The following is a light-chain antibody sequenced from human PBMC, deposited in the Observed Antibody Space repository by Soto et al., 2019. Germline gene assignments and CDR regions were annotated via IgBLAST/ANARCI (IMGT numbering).Light chain of an antibody. CDR2: EVT. CDR3: SSYAASNKFYFV. J-gene: IGLJ3*02. CDR1: SSDVGGYNY. Sequence: QSVLTQPPSASGSPGQSVPISCTGTSSDVGGYNYVSWYQQYPGKAPKLMIYEVTKRPSGVPDRFSGSKSGNTASLTVSGLQAEDEADYYYSSYAASNKFYFVFGGGTQLTVL. V-gene: IGLV2-8*01.